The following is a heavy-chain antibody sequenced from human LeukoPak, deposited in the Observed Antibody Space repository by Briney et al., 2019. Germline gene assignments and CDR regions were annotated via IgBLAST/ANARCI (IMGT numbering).Heavy chain of an antibody. CDR1: GFTFSNYA. D-gene: IGHD5-18*01. J-gene: IGHJ3*02. V-gene: IGHV3-64*01. CDR3: ARTDRRAYSFLGYAFDI. Sequence: GGSLRHSCAASGFTFSNYAMHWVRQAPGKGLEYVSAISSNGGSTYYANSVKGRFTISRDNSKNTLYLQMGSLRAEDMAVYYCARTDRRAYSFLGYAFDIWAKGQSSPSLQ. CDR2: ISSNGGST.